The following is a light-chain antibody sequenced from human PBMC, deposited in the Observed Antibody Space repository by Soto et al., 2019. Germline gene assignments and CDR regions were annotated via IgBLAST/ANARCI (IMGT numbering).Light chain of an antibody. CDR2: MAS. CDR1: QSISTS. J-gene: IGKJ1*01. Sequence: DIQMTQSPSTLSAFVGDRVTITCRASQSISTSLAWYQQKPGKAPKLLIYMASILESGVPSRFSGSGSGTEFTLTISSLQPDDFATYYCQQFNTSPWTFGQGTKVDI. CDR3: QQFNTSPWT. V-gene: IGKV1-5*03.